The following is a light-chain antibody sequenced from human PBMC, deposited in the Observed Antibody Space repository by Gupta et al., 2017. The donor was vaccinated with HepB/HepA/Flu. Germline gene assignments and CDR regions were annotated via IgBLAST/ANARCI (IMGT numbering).Light chain of an antibody. V-gene: IGLV1-40*01. CDR2: GNS. J-gene: IGLJ2*01. Sequence: QSVLTQPPSVSGAPGQRVTISCTGSSSNIGAGYDVHWYQQLPGTAPNLLIYGNSNRPSGVPDRCSGSKSGTSASLAITGLQAEDEADYYCQSYDSSLSGSEVFGGGTKLTVL. CDR1: SSNIGAGYD. CDR3: QSYDSSLSGSEV.